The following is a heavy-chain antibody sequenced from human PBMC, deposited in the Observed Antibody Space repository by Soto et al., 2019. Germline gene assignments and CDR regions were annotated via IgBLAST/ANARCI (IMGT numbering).Heavy chain of an antibody. CDR3: ARLYPPYDFWSGPLYYGMDV. D-gene: IGHD3-3*01. V-gene: IGHV5-51*01. J-gene: IGHJ6*02. Sequence: PGESLKISCKGSGYSFTSYWIGWVRQMPGKGLEWLGIIYPGDSDTRYSPSFQGQVTISADKSISTAYLQWSSLKASDTAMYDCARLYPPYDFWSGPLYYGMDVWGQGTTVTVSS. CDR2: IYPGDSDT. CDR1: GYSFTSYW.